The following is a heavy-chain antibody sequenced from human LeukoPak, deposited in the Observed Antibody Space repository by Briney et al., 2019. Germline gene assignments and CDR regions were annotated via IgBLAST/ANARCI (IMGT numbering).Heavy chain of an antibody. J-gene: IGHJ4*02. D-gene: IGHD3-22*01. CDR3: ARDPAYYYDSSGRRGIDY. CDR2: IYYSGST. CDR1: GGSISSSSYY. Sequence: SETLSLTCTVSGGSISSSSYYWGWIRQPPGKGLEWIGSIYYSGSTYYNPSLKSRVTISVDTSKNQFSLKLSSVTAADTAVYYCARDPAYYYDSSGRRGIDYWGQGTLVTVSS. V-gene: IGHV4-39*07.